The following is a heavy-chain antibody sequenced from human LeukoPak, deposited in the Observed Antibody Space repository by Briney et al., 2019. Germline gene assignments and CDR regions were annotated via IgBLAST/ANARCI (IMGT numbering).Heavy chain of an antibody. CDR3: ARSGDYGANLVYDY. V-gene: IGHV1-69*05. CDR2: IIPIFGTA. CDR1: GGTFSSYA. J-gene: IGHJ4*02. Sequence: ASVKVSCKASGGTFSSYAISWVRQAPGQGLEWMGRIIPIFGTANYAQKFQGRVTITTDESTSTAYMELSSLRSEDTAVYYCARSGDYGANLVYDYWGQGTLVTVSS. D-gene: IGHD4/OR15-4a*01.